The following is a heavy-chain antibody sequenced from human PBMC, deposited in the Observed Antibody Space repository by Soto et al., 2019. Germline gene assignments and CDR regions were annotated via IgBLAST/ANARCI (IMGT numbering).Heavy chain of an antibody. CDR1: GFTFSSYG. D-gene: IGHD4-4*01. Sequence: HPGGSLRLSCAASGFTFSSYGMHWVRQAPGKGLEWVAVIWYDGSNKYYADSVKGRFTISRDNSKNTLYLQMNSLRAEDTAVYYCARDPIRFNYPTVWVGGMDVWGQGTTVTVSS. J-gene: IGHJ6*02. CDR3: ARDPIRFNYPTVWVGGMDV. V-gene: IGHV3-33*01. CDR2: IWYDGSNK.